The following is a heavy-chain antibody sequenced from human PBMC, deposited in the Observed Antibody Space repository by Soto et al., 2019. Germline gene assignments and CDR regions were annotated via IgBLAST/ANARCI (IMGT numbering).Heavy chain of an antibody. CDR2: IYPGDSDT. CDR1: GYSFTSYW. V-gene: IGHV5-51*01. CDR3: ARLGGYCSSTSCYYFDY. J-gene: IGHJ4*02. D-gene: IGHD2-2*01. Sequence: GESLKISCKGSGYSFTSYWIGWVRQMPGKGLEWMGIIYPGDSDTRYSPSFQGQVTISADKSISTAYLQWSSLKASDTAMYYCARLGGYCSSTSCYYFDYWGQGTLVTISS.